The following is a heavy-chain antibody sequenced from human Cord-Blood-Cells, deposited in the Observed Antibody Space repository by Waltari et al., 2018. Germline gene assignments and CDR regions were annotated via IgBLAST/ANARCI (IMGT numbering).Heavy chain of an antibody. Sequence: EVQLVESGGGLVKPGGSLRLSCAASGFTFSSYSMNWVRQAPGKGLGWFPSISSSSSYRYYADSVKGRFTISRDNAKNSLYLQMNSLRAEDTAVYYCARVSDAFDIWGQGTMVTVSS. CDR2: ISSSSSYR. V-gene: IGHV3-21*01. J-gene: IGHJ3*02. CDR1: GFTFSSYS. CDR3: ARVSDAFDI.